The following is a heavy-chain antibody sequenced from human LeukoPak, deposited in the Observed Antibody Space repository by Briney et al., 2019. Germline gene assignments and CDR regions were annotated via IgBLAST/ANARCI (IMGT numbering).Heavy chain of an antibody. CDR1: GYSFTNYW. D-gene: IGHD2-2*02. CDR2: IFPGDSDT. V-gene: IGHV5-51*01. J-gene: IGHJ4*02. CDR3: ARYCSSNTCYKEGDY. Sequence: LGESLKISCKGSGYSFTNYWIAWVRQMPGKGLEWMGIIFPGDSDTKYSPSFQGRVTISADKSISTAYLQWSSLKASDTAMYYCARYCSSNTCYKEGDYWGQGTLVTVSS.